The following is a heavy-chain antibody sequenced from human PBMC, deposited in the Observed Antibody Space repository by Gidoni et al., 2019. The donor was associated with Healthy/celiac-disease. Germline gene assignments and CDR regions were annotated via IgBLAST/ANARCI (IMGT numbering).Heavy chain of an antibody. CDR3: ARVRYGGLQVRDHNWFDP. J-gene: IGHJ5*02. Sequence: QLQLQESGSGLVKPSQTLSLTCAVSGGSISSGGYSWSWIRQPPGKGLEWIGYIYHSGSTYYNPSLKSRVTISVDRSKNQFSLKLSSVTAADTAVYYCARVRYGGLQVRDHNWFDPWGQGTLVTVSS. D-gene: IGHD4-17*01. V-gene: IGHV4-30-2*01. CDR1: GGSISSGGYS. CDR2: IYHSGST.